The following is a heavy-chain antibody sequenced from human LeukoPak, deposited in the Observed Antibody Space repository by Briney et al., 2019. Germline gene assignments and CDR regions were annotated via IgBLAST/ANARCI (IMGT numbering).Heavy chain of an antibody. D-gene: IGHD5-12*01. CDR1: GFTFSSYG. CDR2: IWYDGSNK. CDR3: ARDKYSGYDLDY. J-gene: IGHJ4*02. V-gene: IGHV3-33*01. Sequence: GGSPRLSCAASGFTFSSYGMHWVRQAPGKGLEWVAVIWYDGSNKYYADSVKGRFTISRDNSKNTLYLQMNSLRAEDTAVYYCARDKYSGYDLDYWGQGTLVTVSS.